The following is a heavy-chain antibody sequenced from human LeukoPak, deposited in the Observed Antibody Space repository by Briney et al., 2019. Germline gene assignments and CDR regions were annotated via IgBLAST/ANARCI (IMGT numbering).Heavy chain of an antibody. J-gene: IGHJ4*02. CDR2: ISSSSSYI. D-gene: IGHD3-22*01. Sequence: GSLRLSCAASGFTFSSYSMNWVRQAPGKGLEWVSSISSSSSYIYYADSVKGRFTISRDNAKNSLYLQMNSLRAEDTAVYYCARGGPHYYDSSGYPYYFDYWGQGTLVTVSS. V-gene: IGHV3-21*01. CDR1: GFTFSSYS. CDR3: ARGGPHYYDSSGYPYYFDY.